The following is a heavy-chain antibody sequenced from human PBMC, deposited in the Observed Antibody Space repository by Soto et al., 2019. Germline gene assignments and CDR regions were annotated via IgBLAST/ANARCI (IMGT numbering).Heavy chain of an antibody. D-gene: IGHD2-15*01. V-gene: IGHV3-21*02. Sequence: EVQLVESGGGLVKPGGSPRLSCAASGFTFSDYSMLWVRQAPGKGLEWLAFIGNSNNTTFYADSVRGRFTISRDNPKNSVYLRMNSLREEDKSVYFCAREEGYCNGGPCYRGAFDFWGQGTIVTVSS. CDR3: AREEGYCNGGPCYRGAFDF. CDR2: IGNSNNTT. CDR1: GFTFSDYS. J-gene: IGHJ3*01.